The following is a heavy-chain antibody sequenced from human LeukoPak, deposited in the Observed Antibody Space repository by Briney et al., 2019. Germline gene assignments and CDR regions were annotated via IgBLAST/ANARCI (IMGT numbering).Heavy chain of an antibody. D-gene: IGHD3-10*01. Sequence: SETLSLTCTVSGGSISSYYWSWIRQPPGKGLEWIGYIYYSGSTNYNPSLKSRVTISVDTSKNQFSLKLSSVTAADTAVYYCARAKPGSGYDAFGIWGQGTMVTVSS. CDR1: GGSISSYY. V-gene: IGHV4-59*01. CDR3: ARAKPGSGYDAFGI. J-gene: IGHJ3*02. CDR2: IYYSGST.